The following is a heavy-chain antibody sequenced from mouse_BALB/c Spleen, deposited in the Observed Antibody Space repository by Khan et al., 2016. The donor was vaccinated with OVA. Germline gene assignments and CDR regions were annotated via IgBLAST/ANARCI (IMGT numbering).Heavy chain of an antibody. CDR3: ERHYYGGILDWDFDD. V-gene: IGHV1-85*01. J-gene: IGHJ1*01. D-gene: IGHD1-1*01. CDR1: GYTFTSYD. CDR2: NFPGDDST. Sequence: QVQLQQSGAELVKPGASVKLSCKASGYTFTSYDINWVRQRPEQGLEWLGWNFPGDDSTKYTETFKGQATLTSDKSYSTFFRQLSGLTSEDSAVCFCERHYYGGILDWDFDDWGAGTTVTVSS.